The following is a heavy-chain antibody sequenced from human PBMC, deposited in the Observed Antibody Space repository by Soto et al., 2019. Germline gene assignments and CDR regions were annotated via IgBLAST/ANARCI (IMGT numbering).Heavy chain of an antibody. V-gene: IGHV3-23*01. J-gene: IGHJ5*02. CDR3: AKDFPSGSSRYDRFDP. D-gene: IGHD1-26*01. CDR2: ISGSGGST. CDR1: GFTFISYA. Sequence: GGSLRLSCAASGFTFISYAMSWVRQAPGKGLESVSAISGSGGSTYYADSVKGRFTISRDNSKNTLYLQMNSLRAEDTAVYYCAKDFPSGSSRYDRFDPWGLGTSVTVSS.